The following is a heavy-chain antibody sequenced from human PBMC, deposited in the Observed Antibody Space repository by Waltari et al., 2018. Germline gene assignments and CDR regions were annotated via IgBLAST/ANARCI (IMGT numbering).Heavy chain of an antibody. J-gene: IGHJ4*02. D-gene: IGHD3-22*01. CDR2: TYYRSKRYN. Sequence: QVQLQQSGPGLVKPSQTLSLTCAISGDSVSSNSAAWNWIRQSQSRGLEWLGRTYYRSKRYNDYAGSVKSRITINTDTSEDPFSLQLNSVTPEDTAVYYCARENGDYYDSSGYPYFDYWCQGTLVTVSS. CDR1: GDSVSSNSAA. CDR3: ARENGDYYDSSGYPYFDY. V-gene: IGHV6-1*01.